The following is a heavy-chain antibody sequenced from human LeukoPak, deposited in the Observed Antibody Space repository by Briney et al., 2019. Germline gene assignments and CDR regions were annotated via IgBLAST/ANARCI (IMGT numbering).Heavy chain of an antibody. CDR2: ISPYNGKT. V-gene: IGHV1-18*01. CDR1: NYTFTSYG. CDR3: ARDLSKLDY. J-gene: IGHJ4*02. Sequence: ASVRVSCKAFNYTFTSYGISWVRQAPGKGLEWMAWISPYNGKTLYAEKYQGRVTLTTETSTDTAFMELTSLTSDDTAVYYCARDLSKLDYWGQGTLVSVSS. D-gene: IGHD4-11*01.